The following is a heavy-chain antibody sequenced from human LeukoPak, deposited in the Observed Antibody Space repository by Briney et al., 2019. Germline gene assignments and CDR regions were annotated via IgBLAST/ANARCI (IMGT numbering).Heavy chain of an antibody. V-gene: IGHV3-7*01. Sequence: PGGSLRLSCAASGFPLSSDWMSWVRQAPGEGLEWVANIKQDGSAKYYMASVKGRFTISRDNAKNSIYLQMNSLRAGDTAVYYCARWEIRGTAHQLDYGGQGTLVTVSS. CDR2: IKQDGSAK. D-gene: IGHD1-7*01. CDR1: GFPLSSDW. J-gene: IGHJ4*02. CDR3: ARWEIRGTAHQLDY.